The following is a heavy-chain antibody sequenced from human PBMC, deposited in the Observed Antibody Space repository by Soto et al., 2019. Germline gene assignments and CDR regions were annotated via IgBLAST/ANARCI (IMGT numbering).Heavy chain of an antibody. CDR3: TAGSPFNY. CDR1: GFTFDTAW. J-gene: IGHJ4*02. Sequence: PGGSLRLSCAASGFTFDTAWLTWVRQAPGKGLEWVGRIKGKPDGGATDYAALVEGRFIISRDDSQNTVFLQMNSLKTDDTAVYYCTAGSPFNYWGPGTLVTVSS. V-gene: IGHV3-15*01. CDR2: IKGKPDGGAT.